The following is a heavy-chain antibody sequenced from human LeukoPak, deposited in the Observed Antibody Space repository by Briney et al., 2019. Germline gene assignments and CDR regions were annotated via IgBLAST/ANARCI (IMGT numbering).Heavy chain of an antibody. CDR2: MNPNNGNT. CDR3: ARGRIVGARRDAFDI. CDR1: GYTFTSYD. V-gene: IGHV1-8*01. J-gene: IGHJ3*02. D-gene: IGHD1-26*01. Sequence: ASVKVSCKASGYTFTSYDINWVRQATGQGLEWMGWMNPNNGNTGYAQKLQGRVTMTTDTSTSTAYMELRSLRSDDTAVYYCARGRIVGARRDAFDIWGQGTMVTVSS.